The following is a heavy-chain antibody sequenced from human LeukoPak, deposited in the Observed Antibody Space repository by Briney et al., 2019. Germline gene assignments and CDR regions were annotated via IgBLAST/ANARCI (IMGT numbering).Heavy chain of an antibody. CDR2: INHRGST. V-gene: IGHV4-34*01. CDR1: GGSFSGYY. J-gene: IGHJ4*02. D-gene: IGHD3-9*01. CDR3: AREYDILTGYYLDY. Sequence: TSETLSLTCAVYGGSFSGYYWSWIRQPPGKGLEWIGEINHRGSTNYNPSLKSRVTMSVDTSKNQFSLKLSSVTAADTAVYYCAREYDILTGYYLDYWGQGTLVTVSS.